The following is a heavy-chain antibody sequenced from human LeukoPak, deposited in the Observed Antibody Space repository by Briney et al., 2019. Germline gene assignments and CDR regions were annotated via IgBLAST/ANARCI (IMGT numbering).Heavy chain of an antibody. D-gene: IGHD3-10*01. CDR1: GFTFTSSA. CDR3: AAGSFKKSMVRGVDFDY. CDR2: IVVGSGNT. Sequence: SVTVSCTASGFTFTSSAMQWVRQGRGRRLEWIGWIVVGSGNTNYAQKFQERVTITRDMSTSTAYMELSSLRSEDTAVYYCAAGSFKKSMVRGVDFDYWGQGTLVTVSS. V-gene: IGHV1-58*02. J-gene: IGHJ4*02.